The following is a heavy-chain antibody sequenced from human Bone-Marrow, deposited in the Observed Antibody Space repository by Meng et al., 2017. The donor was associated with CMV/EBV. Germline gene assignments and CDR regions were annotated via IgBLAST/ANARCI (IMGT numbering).Heavy chain of an antibody. CDR2: ISYDGSNK. D-gene: IGHD3-9*01. CDR1: GFTFDDYT. V-gene: IGHV3-30-3*01. CDR3: ARAGYYDILTGYYREGAFDI. Sequence: GESLKISCAASGFTFDDYTMHWVRQAPGKGLEWVAVISYDGSNKYYADSVKGRFTISRDNSKNTKYLQMNSLRAEDTAVYYCARAGYYDILTGYYREGAFDIWGQGTMVTVSS. J-gene: IGHJ3*02.